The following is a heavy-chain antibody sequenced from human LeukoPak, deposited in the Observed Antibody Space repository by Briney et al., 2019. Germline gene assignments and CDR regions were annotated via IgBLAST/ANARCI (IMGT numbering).Heavy chain of an antibody. J-gene: IGHJ2*01. Sequence: GESLKISCKGSGYSFTSYWIGWVRQMPGKGLEWMGIIYPGDSDTRYSPSFQGQVTISADKSISTAYLQWSSLKASDTAMYYCARDGAGYCSGGSCPYWYFDLWGRGTLVTVSS. D-gene: IGHD2-15*01. CDR3: ARDGAGYCSGGSCPYWYFDL. CDR2: IYPGDSDT. CDR1: GYSFTSYW. V-gene: IGHV5-51*01.